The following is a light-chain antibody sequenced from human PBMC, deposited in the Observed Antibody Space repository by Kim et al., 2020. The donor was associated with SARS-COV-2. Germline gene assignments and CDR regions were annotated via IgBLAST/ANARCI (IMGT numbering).Light chain of an antibody. Sequence: QRVTISCTGTSPNIGADFDVHWYQHRPGTTPKLLIFANNNRPSGVPDRLSASKSGASASLVITGLQAEDEADYYCQSYDSSLSGWVFGGGTQLTVL. J-gene: IGLJ3*02. CDR1: SPNIGADFD. V-gene: IGLV1-40*03. CDR3: QSYDSSLSGWV. CDR2: ANN.